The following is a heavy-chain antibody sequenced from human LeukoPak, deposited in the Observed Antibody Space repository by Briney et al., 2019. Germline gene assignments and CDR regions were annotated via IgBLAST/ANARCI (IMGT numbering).Heavy chain of an antibody. V-gene: IGHV4-34*01. CDR2: INHSGST. CDR3: ARGSRVKVTDY. CDR1: GGSFRGYY. Sequence: PSETLSLTCAVYGGSFRGYYWSWIRQPPGKGLGWIGEINHSGSTNYNPSLKSRVTISVDTSKNQFSLKLSSVTAADTAVYYCARGSRVKVTDYWGQGTLVTVSS. J-gene: IGHJ4*02. D-gene: IGHD4-23*01.